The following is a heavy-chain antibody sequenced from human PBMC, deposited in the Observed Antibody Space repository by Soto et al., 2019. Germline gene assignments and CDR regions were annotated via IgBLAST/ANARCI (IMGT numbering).Heavy chain of an antibody. V-gene: IGHV3-23*01. J-gene: IGHJ6*02. CDR3: AKDLGRGDIVAFYYYYGMDV. CDR1: GFTFSSYA. D-gene: IGHD5-12*01. Sequence: GGSLRLSCAASGFTFSSYAMSWVRQAPGKGLEWVSAISGSGGSTYYADSVKGRFTISRDNSKNTLYLQMNSLRAEDTAVYHCAKDLGRGDIVAFYYYYGMDVWGQGTTVTVSS. CDR2: ISGSGGST.